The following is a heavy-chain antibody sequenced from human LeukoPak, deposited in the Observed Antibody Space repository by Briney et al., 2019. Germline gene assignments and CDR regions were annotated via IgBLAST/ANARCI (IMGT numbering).Heavy chain of an antibody. CDR1: GGSISSGDYY. D-gene: IGHD4-17*01. CDR2: IYYSGST. J-gene: IGHJ5*02. V-gene: IGHV4-30-4*01. Sequence: SETLSLTCTVSGGSISSGDYYWSWIRQPPGKGLEWIGYIYYSGSTYYNPSLKSRVTISVDTSKNQFSLKLSSVTAADTAVYYCARGDYGDWGIDPWGQGTLVIVSS. CDR3: ARGDYGDWGIDP.